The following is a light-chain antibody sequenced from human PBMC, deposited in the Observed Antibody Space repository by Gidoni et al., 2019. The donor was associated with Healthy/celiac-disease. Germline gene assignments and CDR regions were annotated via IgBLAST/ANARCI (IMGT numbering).Light chain of an antibody. CDR1: RLGDKY. J-gene: IGLJ2*01. CDR3: QTWYTSVRV. Sequence: SYELSQPPSVSVSPGQTASITCSGDRLGDKYVYWYQQKPGQSPVLVIYQDYKRPAGIPERFFGSNSGNTATLTISGTQATEEADYYCQTWYTSVRVFGGGTKLTVL. V-gene: IGLV3-1*01. CDR2: QDY.